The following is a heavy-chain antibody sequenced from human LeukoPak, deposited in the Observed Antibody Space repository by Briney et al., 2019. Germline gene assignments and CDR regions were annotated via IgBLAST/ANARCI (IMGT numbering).Heavy chain of an antibody. D-gene: IGHD2-15*01. CDR3: AKDVVVVVAATLDY. V-gene: IGHV3-23*01. CDR1: GFTFSNYA. J-gene: IGHJ4*02. CDR2: ISADGGRT. Sequence: GGSLRLSCAASGFTFSNYAMSWVHQAPGKGLEWVSTISADGGRTYYADSVKGRFTISRDNSKSTLYLQMSSLRAEDTAVYYCAKDVVVVVAATLDYWGQGTLVTVSA.